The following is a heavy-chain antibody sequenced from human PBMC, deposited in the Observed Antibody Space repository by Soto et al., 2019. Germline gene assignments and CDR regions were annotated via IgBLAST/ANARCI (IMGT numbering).Heavy chain of an antibody. CDR2: INHSGST. Sequence: SETPSLTCAVYGGSFSGYYWSWIRQAPGKGLEWIGEINHSGSTNYNPSLKSRVTISVDTSKNQFSLKLNSVTAADTAVFYCARGLAPTIFGAVPTPNWFDPWGQGTLVTVSS. D-gene: IGHD3-3*01. CDR1: GGSFSGYY. V-gene: IGHV4-34*01. J-gene: IGHJ5*02. CDR3: ARGLAPTIFGAVPTPNWFDP.